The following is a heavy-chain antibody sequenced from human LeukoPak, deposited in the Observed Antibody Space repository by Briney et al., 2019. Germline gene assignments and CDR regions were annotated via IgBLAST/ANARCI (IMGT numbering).Heavy chain of an antibody. Sequence: GSLRLSCAASGFTFSSYGMTWVRQAPGKGLEWVSSITETSHVYYAESVKGRFTISRDNAKNLVFLQIKSLRVEDTAVYYCAKDCGLVFDSSYYFDYWGQGTLVTVSS. CDR1: GFTFSSYG. J-gene: IGHJ4*02. CDR2: ITETSHV. CDR3: AKDCGLVFDSSYYFDY. V-gene: IGHV3-21*01. D-gene: IGHD3-22*01.